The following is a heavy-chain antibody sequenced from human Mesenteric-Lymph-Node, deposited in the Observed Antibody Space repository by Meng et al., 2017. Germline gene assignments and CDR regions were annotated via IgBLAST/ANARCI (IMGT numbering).Heavy chain of an antibody. CDR2: INHSGST. Sequence: VQLQQWGAGLLKPSETLSLTCAVYGGSFSGYYWSWIRQPPGKGLEWIGEINHSGSTNYNPSLKSRVTISVDTSKNQFSLKLSSVTAADTAVYYCARPGYSSSWYNYYIDYWGQGTLVTVSS. J-gene: IGHJ4*02. CDR3: ARPGYSSSWYNYYIDY. V-gene: IGHV4-34*01. D-gene: IGHD6-13*01. CDR1: GGSFSGYY.